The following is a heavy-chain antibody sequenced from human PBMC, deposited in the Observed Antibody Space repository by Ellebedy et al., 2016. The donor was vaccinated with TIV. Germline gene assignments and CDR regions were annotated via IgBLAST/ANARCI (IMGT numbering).Heavy chain of an antibody. Sequence: SQTLSLTCAFSGGSITITNWWSWVRQSPGKGLEWIGEIYHSGSTTYNPSLTSRVTISVDKSRNQFSLKLTSVTAADTAVYFCATLTGEYYDSSGYFYTWGQGTLVTVSS. CDR2: IYHSGST. D-gene: IGHD3-22*01. CDR1: GGSITITNW. CDR3: ATLTGEYYDSSGYFYT. V-gene: IGHV4-4*02. J-gene: IGHJ4*02.